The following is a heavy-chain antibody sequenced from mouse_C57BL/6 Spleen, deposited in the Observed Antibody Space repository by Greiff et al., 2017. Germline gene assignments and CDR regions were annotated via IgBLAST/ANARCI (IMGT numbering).Heavy chain of an antibody. J-gene: IGHJ2*01. D-gene: IGHD1-1*01. CDR3: ARDTFLYYGSSSFDY. CDR1: GYSITSGYY. V-gene: IGHV3-6*01. CDR2: ISYDGSN. Sequence: EVKLQESGPGLVKPSQSLSLTCSVTGYSITSGYYWNWIRQFPGNKLEWMGYISYDGSNNYNPSLKNRISITRDTSKNQFFLKLNSVTTEDTATYYCARDTFLYYGSSSFDYWGQGTTLTVSS.